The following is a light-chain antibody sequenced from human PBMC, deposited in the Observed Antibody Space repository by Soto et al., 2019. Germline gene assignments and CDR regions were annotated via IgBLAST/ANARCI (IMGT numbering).Light chain of an antibody. CDR1: QSVSSSY. Sequence: EIELTQSPGTLSLSPGERVTLSCRASQSVSSSYLAWYQQKPGQAPRLLIYGASSRATGIPDRFSGSGSGTDFTLTISRLEPEDFAVYYCQQYGSSPYSFGQGTKLEIK. J-gene: IGKJ2*01. CDR3: QQYGSSPYS. V-gene: IGKV3-20*01. CDR2: GAS.